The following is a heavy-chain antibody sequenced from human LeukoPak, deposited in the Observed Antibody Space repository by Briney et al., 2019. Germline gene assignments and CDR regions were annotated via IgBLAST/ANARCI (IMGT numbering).Heavy chain of an antibody. CDR3: AKDHYSSSSDY. CDR1: GFTVSSNY. J-gene: IGHJ4*02. V-gene: IGHV3-53*05. Sequence: GGSLRLSCAASGFTVSSNYMSWVRQAPGKGLEWVSVIYGGGSTYYADSVKGRFTISRDNSKNTLYLQMNSLRAEDTAVYYCAKDHYSSSSDYWGQGTLVTVSS. CDR2: IYGGGST. D-gene: IGHD6-6*01.